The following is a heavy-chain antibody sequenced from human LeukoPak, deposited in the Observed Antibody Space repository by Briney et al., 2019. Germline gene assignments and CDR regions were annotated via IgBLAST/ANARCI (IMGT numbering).Heavy chain of an antibody. CDR1: GGSISSSSYY. J-gene: IGHJ6*03. CDR3: ARVRYSSSPPYSYYYYMDV. D-gene: IGHD6-6*01. CDR2: IYYSGST. Sequence: SETLSLTCTVSGGSISSSSYYWGWIRRPPGKGLEWIGSIYYSGSTYYNPSLKSRVTISVDTSKNQFSLKLSSVTAADTAVYYCARVRYSSSPPYSYYYYMDVWVKGTTVTVSS. V-gene: IGHV4-39*01.